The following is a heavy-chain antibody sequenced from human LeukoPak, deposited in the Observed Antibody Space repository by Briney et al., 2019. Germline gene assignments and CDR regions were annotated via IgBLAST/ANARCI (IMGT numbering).Heavy chain of an antibody. CDR2: ISWKSGSI. D-gene: IGHD3-10*01. Sequence: GRSLRLSCAASGFTFDDYAMHWVRQAPGKGLEWFSGISWKSGSIGYADSVKGRFTISRDHAKNSLYLQMNSLRAEDMALYYCAKDKGYGSGSYNYFDYGGQGTLVTVSS. CDR1: GFTFDDYA. CDR3: AKDKGYGSGSYNYFDY. J-gene: IGHJ4*02. V-gene: IGHV3-9*03.